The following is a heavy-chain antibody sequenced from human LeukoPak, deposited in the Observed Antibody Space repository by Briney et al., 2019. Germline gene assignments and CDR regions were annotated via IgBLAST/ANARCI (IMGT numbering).Heavy chain of an antibody. V-gene: IGHV3-23*01. CDR3: AKGPVVRGVTLILKTGEKGALDY. CDR2: ISGSGGST. Sequence: PGGSLRLSCAASGFTFSSYAMSWVRQAPGKGLEWVSAISGSGGSTYYADSVKGRFTISRDNSKNTLYMQMTSLRPEDTAVYYCAKGPVVRGVTLILKTGEKGALDYWGQGTLVTVSS. D-gene: IGHD3-10*01. J-gene: IGHJ4*02. CDR1: GFTFSSYA.